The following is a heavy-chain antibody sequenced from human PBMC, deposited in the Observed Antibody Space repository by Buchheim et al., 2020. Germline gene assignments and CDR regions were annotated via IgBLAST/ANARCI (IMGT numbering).Heavy chain of an antibody. CDR3: AREREWELPGGYAFDI. J-gene: IGHJ3*02. CDR1: GFTFSSNA. Sequence: EVQLLESGGGLVQPGGSLRVSCVDSGFTFSSNAMSWVRQAPGKGLEWVSVISESGGTTHYADSVKGRFTISRDNSKNTLYLQMNSLRAEDTAVYYCAREREWELPGGYAFDIWGQGT. D-gene: IGHD1-26*01. CDR2: ISESGGTT. V-gene: IGHV3-23*01.